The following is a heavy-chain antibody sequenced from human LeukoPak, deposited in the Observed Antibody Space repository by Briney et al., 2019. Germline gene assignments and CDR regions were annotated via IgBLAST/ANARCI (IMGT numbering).Heavy chain of an antibody. V-gene: IGHV1-2*06. D-gene: IGHD3-10*01. CDR3: ARRFRLLWFGELSWFDP. Sequence: ASVKVSCKASGYTFTDYFIHWVRQAPGQGLEWMGRINPNSGGTNYAQKFQGRVTMTRDTSTSTVYMELSSLRSEDTAVYYCARRFRLLWFGELSWFDPWGQGTLVTVSS. J-gene: IGHJ5*02. CDR1: GYTFTDYF. CDR2: INPNSGGT.